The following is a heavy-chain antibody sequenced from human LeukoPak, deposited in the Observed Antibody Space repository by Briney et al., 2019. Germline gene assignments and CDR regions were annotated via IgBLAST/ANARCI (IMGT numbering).Heavy chain of an antibody. D-gene: IGHD3-22*01. J-gene: IGHJ5*02. CDR2: TYYRSKWYN. CDR3: ARGLYDSSGYLNWFDP. Sequence: SQTLSLTCAISGDSVPSNNAAWNWIRQSPSRGLEWLGRTYYRSKWYNDYAVSVKSRITINPDTSKNQFSLQLNSVTPEDTAVYYCARGLYDSSGYLNWFDPWGQGTLVTVSS. CDR1: GDSVPSNNAA. V-gene: IGHV6-1*01.